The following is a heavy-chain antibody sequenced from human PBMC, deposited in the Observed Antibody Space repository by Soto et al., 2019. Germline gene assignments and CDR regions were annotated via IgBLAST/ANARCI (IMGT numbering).Heavy chain of an antibody. D-gene: IGHD3-10*01. J-gene: IGHJ4*02. V-gene: IGHV3-66*04. Sequence: EVQLVESGGGLVQPGGSLRLSCAASGVTVSSNYMSWVRQAPGKGLEWVSVIYSGGSTYYADSVKGRFTISRDNSKTTLYLQRNSLRAEDTAVYYCARHVYYYGGGYFAYWGQGTLVTVSS. CDR1: GVTVSSNY. CDR2: IYSGGST. CDR3: ARHVYYYGGGYFAY.